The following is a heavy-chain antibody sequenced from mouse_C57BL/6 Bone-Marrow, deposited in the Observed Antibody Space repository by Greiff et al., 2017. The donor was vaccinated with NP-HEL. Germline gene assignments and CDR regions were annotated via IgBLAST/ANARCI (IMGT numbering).Heavy chain of an antibody. J-gene: IGHJ4*01. CDR2: IYYSGTI. Sequence: DVKLQESGPGLVKPSQTVFLTCTVTGISITTGNYRWSWIRQFPGNKLEWIGYIYYSGTITYNPSLTSRTTITRDTPKNQFFLEMNSLTAEDTATYYCARGGLRYYAMDYWGQGTSVTVSS. CDR1: GISITTGNYR. V-gene: IGHV3-5*01. CDR3: ARGGLRYYAMDY. D-gene: IGHD3-1*01.